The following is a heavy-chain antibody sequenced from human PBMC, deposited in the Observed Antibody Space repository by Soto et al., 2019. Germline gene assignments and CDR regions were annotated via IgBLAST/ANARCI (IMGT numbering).Heavy chain of an antibody. Sequence: PGGSLRLSCAASGFTFSSYSMNWVRQAPGKGLEWVSSISSSSSYIYYADSVKGRFTISRDNAKNSLYLQMNSLRAEDTAVYYCAGDPPHLRYFDWLPFDYWGQGTLDTVSS. CDR1: GFTFSSYS. CDR2: ISSSSSYI. D-gene: IGHD3-9*01. CDR3: AGDPPHLRYFDWLPFDY. V-gene: IGHV3-21*01. J-gene: IGHJ4*02.